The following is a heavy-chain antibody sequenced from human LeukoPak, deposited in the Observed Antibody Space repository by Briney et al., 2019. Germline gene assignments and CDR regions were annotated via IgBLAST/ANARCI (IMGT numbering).Heavy chain of an antibody. V-gene: IGHV3-7*01. CDR1: GFSFSDYY. J-gene: IGHJ4*02. D-gene: IGHD4-11*01. CDR3: AREDHSNYNY. Sequence: GGSLRLSCAASGFSFSDYYMSWIRQAPGKGLEWVANIKQDGGEKFYVDSVKGRFTISRDNAKNSLYLQMNSLRAEDTALYYCAREDHSNYNYWGQGTLVTVSS. CDR2: IKQDGGEK.